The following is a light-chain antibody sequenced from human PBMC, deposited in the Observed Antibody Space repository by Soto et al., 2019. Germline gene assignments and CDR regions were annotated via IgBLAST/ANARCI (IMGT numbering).Light chain of an antibody. CDR1: NIGGKS. V-gene: IGLV3-21*02. CDR2: DDS. CDR3: QVWDNSRDHHVV. Sequence: SSELTQPPSVSVAPGQTAAITCGGDNIGGKSVNWYQQKAGQAPVVVVYDDSDRPSGIPERLSGSNSGNTATLTITRVEAGDEADYYCQVWDNSRDHHVVFGGGTKLTVL. J-gene: IGLJ2*01.